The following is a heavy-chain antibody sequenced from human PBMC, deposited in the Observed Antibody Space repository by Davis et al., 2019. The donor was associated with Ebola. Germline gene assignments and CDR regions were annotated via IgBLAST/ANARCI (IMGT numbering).Heavy chain of an antibody. CDR2: ISGSGGST. J-gene: IGHJ4*02. CDR1: GFIFSSYA. CDR3: AKDQPRPFIAAAGPYFDY. Sequence: GESLKISCAASGFIFSSYAMSWVRQAPGKGLEWVSAISGSGGSTYYADSVKGRFTISRDNSKNTLYLQMNSLRDEDTAVYYCAKDQPRPFIAAAGPYFDYWGQGTLVTVSS. V-gene: IGHV3-23*01. D-gene: IGHD6-13*01.